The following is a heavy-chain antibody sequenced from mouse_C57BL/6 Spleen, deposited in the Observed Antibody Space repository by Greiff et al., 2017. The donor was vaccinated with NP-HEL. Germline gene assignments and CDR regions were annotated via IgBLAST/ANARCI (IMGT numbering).Heavy chain of an antibody. J-gene: IGHJ4*01. CDR1: GFTFSNYW. Sequence: EVKLVESGGGLVQPGGSMKLSCVASGFTFSNYWMNWVRQSPEKGLEWVAQIRLKSDNYATHYAESVKGRFTISRDDSKSSVYLQMNNLRAEDTGSYYCTGPRYYGYAMDYWGQGTSVTVSS. D-gene: IGHD1-1*01. CDR3: TGPRYYGYAMDY. V-gene: IGHV6-3*01. CDR2: IRLKSDNYAT.